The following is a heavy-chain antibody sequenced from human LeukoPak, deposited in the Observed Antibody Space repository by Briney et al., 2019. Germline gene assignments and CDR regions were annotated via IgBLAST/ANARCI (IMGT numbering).Heavy chain of an antibody. CDR3: ARDNTAMVL. J-gene: IGHJ4*02. CDR1: GGSISSYY. D-gene: IGHD5-18*01. CDR2: IYYSGST. Sequence: PSETLSLTCTVSGGSISSYYWSWIRQPPEEGLEWIGYIYYSGSTNYNPSLKSRVTISVDTSKNQFSLKLSSVTAADTAVYYCARDNTAMVLWGQGTLVTVSS. V-gene: IGHV4-59*01.